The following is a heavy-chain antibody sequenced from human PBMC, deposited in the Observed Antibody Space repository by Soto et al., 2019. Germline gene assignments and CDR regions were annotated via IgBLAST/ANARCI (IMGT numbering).Heavy chain of an antibody. CDR1: GFTFNTHG. Sequence: QGYLVQSGAEVKRPGASVRVSCKTSGFTFNTHGFSWVRQAPGQGLEWMGWNSALNGKTFYAHNFQDRVIMTTDTSSSTAYMELRGLKSDDTAVYYCAATTSIALGFRYLGQGTLVTLSS. CDR3: AATTSIALGFRY. J-gene: IGHJ4*02. CDR2: NSALNGKT. V-gene: IGHV1-18*01. D-gene: IGHD2-8*01.